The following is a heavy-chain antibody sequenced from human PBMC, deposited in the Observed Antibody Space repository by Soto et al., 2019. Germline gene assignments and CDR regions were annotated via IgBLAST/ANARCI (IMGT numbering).Heavy chain of an antibody. CDR1: GFTFSSYS. CDR3: AGEGMRGGLINWVDP. D-gene: IGHD3-10*01. V-gene: IGHV3-48*02. J-gene: IGHJ5*02. CDR2: ISSSSSTI. Sequence: EVQLVESGGGLVQPGGSLRLSCAASGFTFSSYSMNWVRQAPGKGLEWVSYISSSSSTIYYADSVKDRFTISRDNATNSQLMQMITPRDEDPAVYYCAGEGMRGGLINWVDPWGQGTLVSVSS.